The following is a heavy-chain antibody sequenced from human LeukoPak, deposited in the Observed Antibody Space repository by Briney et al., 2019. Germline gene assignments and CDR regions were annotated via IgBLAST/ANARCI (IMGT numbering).Heavy chain of an antibody. Sequence: ASVKVSCKASGYTFTSYDINWVRQATGQGLEWMGWMNPNSGNTGYAQKFQGRVTMTRNTSISTAYMELSSLRSEDTAVYYCARGKLGYYYYHMDAWGKGTTVTVSS. V-gene: IGHV1-8*01. J-gene: IGHJ6*03. CDR2: MNPNSGNT. CDR3: ARGKLGYYYYHMDA. CDR1: GYTFTSYD. D-gene: IGHD3-3*02.